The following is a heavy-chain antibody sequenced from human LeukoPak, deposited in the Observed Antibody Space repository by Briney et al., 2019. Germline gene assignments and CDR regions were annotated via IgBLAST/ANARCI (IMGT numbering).Heavy chain of an antibody. Sequence: SVKVSCKASGGTFSSYAISWVRQAPGQGLEWMGGIIPIFGTANYAQKFQGRVTITADESTSTAYMELSSRRSEDTAVYYCARDRDSGSYYYWGQGTLVTVSS. CDR1: GGTFSSYA. CDR2: IIPIFGTA. J-gene: IGHJ4*02. V-gene: IGHV1-69*13. D-gene: IGHD1-26*01. CDR3: ARDRDSGSYYY.